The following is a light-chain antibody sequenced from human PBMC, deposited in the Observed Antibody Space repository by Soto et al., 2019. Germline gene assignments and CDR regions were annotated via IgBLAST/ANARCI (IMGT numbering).Light chain of an antibody. CDR3: SSFTSGNTLYV. Sequence: QSALTQPASVSGSPGQSITISCTGTSSDVGGYDYVSWYQQHPGKAPKLIIYEVSNRPSGVSNRFSGSKSGNTASLTISGLQADDEADYYCSSFTSGNTLYVFGTGTKLTVL. CDR2: EVS. V-gene: IGLV2-14*01. J-gene: IGLJ1*01. CDR1: SSDVGGYDY.